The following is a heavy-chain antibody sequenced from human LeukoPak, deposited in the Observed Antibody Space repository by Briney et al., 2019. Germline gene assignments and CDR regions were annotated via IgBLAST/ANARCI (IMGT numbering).Heavy chain of an antibody. CDR1: GFTFSYCA. CDR2: ISYDGSNR. D-gene: IGHD3-22*01. J-gene: IGHJ4*02. V-gene: IGHV3-30-3*01. Sequence: PGRSLRLSCAASGFTFSYCAMHWVRQAPDKGLEWVSVISYDGSNRNFADSVKGRFTISRDNSKNTLSLQMSRLRVEDTAVYYCARGEYYYDTSGPYYWGQGTLVTVSS. CDR3: ARGEYYYDTSGPYY.